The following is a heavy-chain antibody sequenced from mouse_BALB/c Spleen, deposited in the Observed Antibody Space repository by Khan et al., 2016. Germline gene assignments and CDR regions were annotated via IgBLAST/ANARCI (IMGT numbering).Heavy chain of an antibody. J-gene: IGHJ2*01. D-gene: IGHD2-3*01. V-gene: IGHV3-8*02. Sequence: EVQLQESGPSLVKPSQTLSLTCSVTGDSITSGYWNWTRKFPGNKLEYMGYISYSGSTYYNPSLKSRISITRDTSKNQYYLQLNSVTTEDTATYYCTRDYGGYYSLGYWGQGTTLTVSS. CDR2: ISYSGST. CDR1: GDSITSGY. CDR3: TRDYGGYYSLGY.